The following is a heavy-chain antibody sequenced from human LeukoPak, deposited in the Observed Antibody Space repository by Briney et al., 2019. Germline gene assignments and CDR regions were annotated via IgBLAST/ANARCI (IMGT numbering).Heavy chain of an antibody. CDR2: INPNSGGT. D-gene: IGHD6-19*01. CDR3: ARRAVDNSYYYYMDV. V-gene: IGHV1-2*02. Sequence: ASVKVSCKASGYTFTGYYMHWVRQAPGQGLEWMGWINPNSGGTNYAQKFQGRVTITRNTSISTAYMEVSSPRYEDTAVYYCARRAVDNSYYYYMDVWGKGTTVTVSS. J-gene: IGHJ6*03. CDR1: GYTFTGYY.